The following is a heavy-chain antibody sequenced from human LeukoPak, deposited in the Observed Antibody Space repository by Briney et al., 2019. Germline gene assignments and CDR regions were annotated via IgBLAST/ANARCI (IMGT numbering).Heavy chain of an antibody. CDR1: GGSISSYY. J-gene: IGHJ4*02. Sequence: SETLSLTCTVSGGSISSYYWSWIRQPAGKGLEWIGRIYTSGSTNYNPSLKSRVTMSVDTSKNQFSLKLSSVTAADTAVYYCARDGDSSGWNPYFDYWGPGTLVTVSS. CDR2: IYTSGST. D-gene: IGHD6-19*01. V-gene: IGHV4-4*07. CDR3: ARDGDSSGWNPYFDY.